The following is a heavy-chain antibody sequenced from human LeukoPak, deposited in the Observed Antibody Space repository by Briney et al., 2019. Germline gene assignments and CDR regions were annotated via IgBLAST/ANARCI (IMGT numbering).Heavy chain of an antibody. D-gene: IGHD5-12*01. Sequence: SETLSLTCAVSGGSISSSNWWSWVRQPPGKGLEWIGEIYHSGSTNYNPSLKSRVTISIDKSKNQFSLKLSSVTAADTAVYYCARVHSGYDLPFDYWGQGTLVTVSS. CDR2: IYHSGST. CDR1: GGSISSSNW. CDR3: ARVHSGYDLPFDY. V-gene: IGHV4-4*02. J-gene: IGHJ4*02.